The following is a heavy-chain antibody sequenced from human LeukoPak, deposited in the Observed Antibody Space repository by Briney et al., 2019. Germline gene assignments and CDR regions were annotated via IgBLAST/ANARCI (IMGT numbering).Heavy chain of an antibody. CDR2: IYPSDSLT. D-gene: IGHD3-16*02. CDR3: VRHVSLSSFRSPDY. CDR1: GYSFTSYW. J-gene: IGHJ4*02. Sequence: GESLKISCKGSGYSFTSYWIGWVRQMPGKGLEWMGIIYPSDSLTIYSPSFQGQVTISVDKSISTAYLQWSSLKASDTAMYYCVRHVSLSSFRSPDYWGQGTLVTVSS. V-gene: IGHV5-51*01.